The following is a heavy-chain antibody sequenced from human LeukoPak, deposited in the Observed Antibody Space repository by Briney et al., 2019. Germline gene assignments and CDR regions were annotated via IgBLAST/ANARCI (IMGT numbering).Heavy chain of an antibody. CDR2: IYPSGGST. Sequence: ASVTVSCKASGYTFTSYYMHWVRQAPGQGLEWMGIIYPSGGSTSYAQKFQGRVTMTRDTSTSTVYMELSSLRSEDTAVYYCARAIQDTMIVVVITPLDYWGQGTLVTVSS. CDR3: ARAIQDTMIVVVITPLDY. V-gene: IGHV1-46*01. J-gene: IGHJ4*02. D-gene: IGHD3-22*01. CDR1: GYTFTSYY.